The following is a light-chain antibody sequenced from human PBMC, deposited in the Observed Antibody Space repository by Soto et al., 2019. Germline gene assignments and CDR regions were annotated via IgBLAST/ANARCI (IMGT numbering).Light chain of an antibody. V-gene: IGLV2-14*01. J-gene: IGLJ1*01. CDR1: SSDVGTYNF. CDR3: SSYRSSSTV. CDR2: DVS. Sequence: QSALTQPASVSGSPGQSITISCTGTSSDVGTYNFVSWYQQHPGKAPKLIIYDVSNRPSGVSNRFSGSKSGNTASLTISGLQAEDEADYYCSSYRSSSTVFGTGTKVTVL.